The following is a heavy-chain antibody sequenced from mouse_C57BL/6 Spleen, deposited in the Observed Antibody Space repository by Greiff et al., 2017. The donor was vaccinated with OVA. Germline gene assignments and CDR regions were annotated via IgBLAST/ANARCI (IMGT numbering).Heavy chain of an antibody. J-gene: IGHJ3*01. V-gene: IGHV1-52*01. D-gene: IGHD1-1*01. CDR2: IDPSDSAT. CDR3: ARGEYYGSSGLWFAY. Sequence: QVQLQQPGAELVRPGSSVKLSCKASGYTFTSYWMHWVKQRPIQGLEWIGNIDPSDSATHYNQKFKDKATLTVDKSSSTDYMQLSSLTSEDSAVYYCARGEYYGSSGLWFAYWGKGTLVTVSA. CDR1: GYTFTSYW.